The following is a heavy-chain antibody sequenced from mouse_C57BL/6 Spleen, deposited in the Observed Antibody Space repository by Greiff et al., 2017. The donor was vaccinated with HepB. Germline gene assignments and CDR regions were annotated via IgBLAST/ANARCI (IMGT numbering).Heavy chain of an antibody. Sequence: VQLQQSGAELVKPGASVKLSCKASGYTFTEYTIHWVKQRSGQGLEWIGWLYPGSGSIKYNEKFKDKATLTADKSSSTVYMELSRLTSEDSAVYFCARHEASHYYGSSYRAMDYWGQGTSVTVSS. CDR1: GYTFTEYT. J-gene: IGHJ4*01. CDR3: ARHEASHYYGSSYRAMDY. V-gene: IGHV1-62-2*01. D-gene: IGHD1-1*01. CDR2: LYPGSGSI.